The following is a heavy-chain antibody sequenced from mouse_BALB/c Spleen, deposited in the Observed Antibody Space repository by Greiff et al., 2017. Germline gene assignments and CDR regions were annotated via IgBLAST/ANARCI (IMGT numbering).Heavy chain of an antibody. CDR1: GFSLTSDG. CDR2: IWAGGST. V-gene: IGHV2-9*02. D-gene: IGHD2-1*01. J-gene: IGHJ3*01. Sequence: VKLMESGPGLVAPSQSLSITCTVSGFSLTSDGVHWVRQPPGKGLEWLGVIWAGGSTNYNSALMSRLSISKDNSKSQVFLKMNSLQTDDTAMYYCAREGNYEAWFAYWGQGTLVTVSA. CDR3: AREGNYEAWFAY.